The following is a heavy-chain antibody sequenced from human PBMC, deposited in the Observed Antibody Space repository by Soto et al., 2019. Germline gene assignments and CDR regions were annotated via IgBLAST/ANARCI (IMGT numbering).Heavy chain of an antibody. V-gene: IGHV3-15*01. CDR1: GFMFSSAW. CDR2: IKSKRDGGTT. CDR3: VEGWNDF. Sequence: ESGGDLVKPGGSLRLSCAASGFMFSSAWMSWVRQAPGKGLEWVGRIKSKRDGGTTDYAPPVKGRFVISRDDSKNTLYLQRNSLKTDDTAVYYCVEGWNDFWGQGTLVAVSS. J-gene: IGHJ4*02. D-gene: IGHD1-1*01.